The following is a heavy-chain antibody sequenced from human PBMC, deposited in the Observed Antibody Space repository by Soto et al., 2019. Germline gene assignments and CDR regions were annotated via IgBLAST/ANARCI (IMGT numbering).Heavy chain of an antibody. Sequence: QVYLVQSGAEVKKPGSSVKISCKASGGIFSSNTINWVRQAAGQGLEWMGGIIPLFGTANYAEKVQGRVTITADKSTKTEYMELTSLRSEDTAVYYCASKEACGGDCYAFDSWGQGTLVTVSS. CDR2: IIPLFGTA. D-gene: IGHD2-21*02. CDR1: GGIFSSNT. V-gene: IGHV1-69*06. J-gene: IGHJ4*02. CDR3: ASKEACGGDCYAFDS.